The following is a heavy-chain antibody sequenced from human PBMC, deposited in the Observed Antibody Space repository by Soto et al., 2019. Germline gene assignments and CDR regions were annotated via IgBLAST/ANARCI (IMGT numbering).Heavy chain of an antibody. CDR1: RLSFSISP. V-gene: IGHV3-30-3*01. Sequence: GALRLSYAASRLSFSISPMHCVRQPPDKGPEWVAPISYVGTNKFYADSVKGRFTISRDNSKSTFYLQVASLSPDDAAVYYWAMDPRSSGGQRWAFNYFGCWGQRSLGDVAS. CDR2: ISYVGTNK. CDR3: AMDPRSSGGQRWAFNYFGC. J-gene: IGHJ4*02. D-gene: IGHD3-10*01.